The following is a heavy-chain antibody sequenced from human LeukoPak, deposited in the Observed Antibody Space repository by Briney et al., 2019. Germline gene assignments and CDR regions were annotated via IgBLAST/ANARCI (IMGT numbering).Heavy chain of an antibody. D-gene: IGHD2-2*02. J-gene: IGHJ6*02. CDR2: ISGSGGST. V-gene: IGHV3-23*01. CDR1: GFTFRTYA. Sequence: GGSLRLSCAASGFTFRTYAMSWVRQAPGKGLEWVSAISGSGGSTYYADSVKGRFTISRDNSKNTLYLQMNSLRAEDTAVYYCAITPLGYCSSTSCYRARPYYGMDVWGQGTTVTVSS. CDR3: AITPLGYCSSTSCYRARPYYGMDV.